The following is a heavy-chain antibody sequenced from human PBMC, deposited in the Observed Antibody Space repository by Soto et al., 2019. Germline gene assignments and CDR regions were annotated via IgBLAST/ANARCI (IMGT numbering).Heavy chain of an antibody. V-gene: IGHV2-5*02. J-gene: IGHJ6*02. CDR2: IYWDDDK. CDR1: GFSLSTSGVG. D-gene: IGHD7-27*01. CDR3: AHSLPPWGGMDV. Sequence: QITLKESGPTLVKPTQTLTLTCTFSGFSLSTSGVGVGWIRQPPGKALEWLALIYWDDDKRYSPSLKSRLTITKDTPKNPVVLTMTHLDPVDTAKYYCAHSLPPWGGMDVWGPGTKVTGSS.